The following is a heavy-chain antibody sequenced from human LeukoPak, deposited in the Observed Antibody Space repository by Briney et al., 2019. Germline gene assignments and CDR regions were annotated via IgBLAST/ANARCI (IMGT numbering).Heavy chain of an antibody. CDR2: ISYDGSNK. V-gene: IGHV3-30-3*01. J-gene: IGHJ4*02. CDR3: ARDLGSSGWIDY. D-gene: IGHD6-19*01. CDR1: GFIFSTYA. Sequence: GGSLRLSCAASGFIFSTYAMHWVRQAPGKGLEWVAVISYDGSNKYYADSVKGRFTISRDNAKNSLYLQMNSLRAEDTAVYYCARDLGSSGWIDYWGQGTLVTVSS.